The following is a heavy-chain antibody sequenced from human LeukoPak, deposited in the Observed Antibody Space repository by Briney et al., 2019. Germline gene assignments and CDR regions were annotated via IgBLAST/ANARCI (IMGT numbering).Heavy chain of an antibody. CDR3: ARAHGYYYYMDV. V-gene: IGHV1-18*01. CDR1: GYRFSRYV. Sequence: ASVKVSCKASGYRFSRYVISWVRQAPGQGLEWMGWISVFNSDAKYPQNLKGRVSVTADTSTDTAYLELRSLKSDDTGVYYCARAHGYYYYMDVWGTGTTVTVSS. CDR2: ISVFNSDA. J-gene: IGHJ6*03.